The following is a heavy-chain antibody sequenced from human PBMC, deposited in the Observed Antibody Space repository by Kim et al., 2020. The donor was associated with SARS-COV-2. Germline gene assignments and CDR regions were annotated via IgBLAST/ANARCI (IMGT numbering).Heavy chain of an antibody. CDR3: ARRPAGFDW. CDR1: SGSFRGDF. CDR2: INHSGSA. V-gene: IGHV4-34*01. Sequence: SETLSLTCAVYSGSFRGDFWNWIRQPPGMGLEWIGEINHSGSAYHNPSLKSRVTLSGDTSKNQFCLKVNSVTAADTAEYYCARRPAGFDWGGHGTPVTVS. J-gene: IGHJ4*01.